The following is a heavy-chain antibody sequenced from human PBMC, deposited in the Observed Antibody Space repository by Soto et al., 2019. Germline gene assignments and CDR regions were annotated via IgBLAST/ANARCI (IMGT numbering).Heavy chain of an antibody. CDR3: ARDPMEYSSSSLYGMDV. J-gene: IGHJ6*02. Sequence: QVQLVQSGAAVKKPGSSVKVSCKASGGTFSSYAISWVRQAPGQGLEWMGGIIPIFGTANYAQKFQARVTITADKSTSTGYMELSSGRSEDTAVYYCARDPMEYSSSSLYGMDVWGQGTTDTVSS. CDR1: GGTFSSYA. CDR2: IIPIFGTA. D-gene: IGHD6-6*01. V-gene: IGHV1-69*06.